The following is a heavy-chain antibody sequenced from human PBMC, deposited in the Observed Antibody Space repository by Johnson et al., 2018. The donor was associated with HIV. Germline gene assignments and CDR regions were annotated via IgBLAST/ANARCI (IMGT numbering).Heavy chain of an antibody. CDR3: AKPPSMGADAFDI. D-gene: IGHD3-16*01. Sequence: QVQLVESGGGVVQPGRSLRLSCVGSGFTFSSYDMHCVRQAPGKGMDWVALISYDGSNKYYADSVKGRFNISRDNSKNALYLQMSSLRPEDTAVYYCAKPPSMGADAFDIWGQGAMVTVSS. CDR2: ISYDGSNK. CDR1: GFTFSSYD. V-gene: IGHV3-30*18. J-gene: IGHJ3*02.